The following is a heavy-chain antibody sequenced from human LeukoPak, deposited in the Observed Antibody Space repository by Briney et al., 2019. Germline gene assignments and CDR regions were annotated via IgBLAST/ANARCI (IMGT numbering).Heavy chain of an antibody. CDR1: GGSFSGYY. J-gene: IGHJ4*02. CDR2: INHSGST. D-gene: IGHD2-21*01. Sequence: SETLSLTCAVYGGSFSGYYWSWIRQPPGKGLEWIGEINHSGSTNYNPSLKSRVTISVDTSKNQFSLKLSSVTAADTAVYYCARDPMIAPYYFDYWGQGTLVTVSS. V-gene: IGHV4-34*01. CDR3: ARDPMIAPYYFDY.